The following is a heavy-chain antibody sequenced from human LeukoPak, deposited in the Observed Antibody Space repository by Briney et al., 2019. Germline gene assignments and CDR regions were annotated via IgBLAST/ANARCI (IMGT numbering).Heavy chain of an antibody. J-gene: IGHJ4*02. V-gene: IGHV3-74*01. CDR2: INNPGTGT. CDR3: ARGSGGFDY. D-gene: IGHD3-3*01. Sequence: GGSLRLSCEASGFTFSSYWMHWVRQVPGKGLVWVAHINNPGTGTTYADAVKGRFTISRDNAKNTPYLQMNSLRADDTAIYYCARGSGGFDYWGQGTLITVSS. CDR1: GFTFSSYW.